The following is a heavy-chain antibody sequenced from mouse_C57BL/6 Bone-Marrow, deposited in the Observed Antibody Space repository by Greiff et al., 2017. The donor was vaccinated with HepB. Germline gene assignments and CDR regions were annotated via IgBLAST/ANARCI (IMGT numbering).Heavy chain of an antibody. CDR3: ARDPILLRFDY. D-gene: IGHD1-1*01. V-gene: IGHV5-4*01. J-gene: IGHJ2*01. CDR1: GFTFSSYA. CDR2: ISDGGSYT. Sequence: EVKVVESGGGLVKPGGSLKLSCAASGFTFSSYAMSWVRQTPEKRLEWVATISDGGSYTYYPDNVKGRFTISRDNAKNNLYLQMSHLKSEDTAMYYCARDPILLRFDYWGQGTTLTVSS.